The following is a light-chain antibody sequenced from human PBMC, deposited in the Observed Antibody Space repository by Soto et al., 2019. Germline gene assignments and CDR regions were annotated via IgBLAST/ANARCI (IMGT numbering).Light chain of an antibody. CDR1: QSVSSSY. V-gene: IGKV3-20*01. J-gene: IGKJ1*01. CDR2: GAS. CDR3: QQYGSSPKT. Sequence: EIVLTQSPGTLSLSPGERATLSCRASQSVSSSYLAWYQQTPGQAPRLLIYGASSRATGIPDRFSGSASETDFTLTISRLEPEDFAVYYCQQYGSSPKTCGQGTKVEMK.